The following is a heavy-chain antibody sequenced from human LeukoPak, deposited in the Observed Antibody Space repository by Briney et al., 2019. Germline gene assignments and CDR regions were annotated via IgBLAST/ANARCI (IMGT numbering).Heavy chain of an antibody. CDR2: ISDSGGST. CDR1: GFTFTSYA. V-gene: IGHV3-23*01. D-gene: IGHD6-6*01. CDR3: AKSQLQLKPDYDY. J-gene: IGHJ4*02. Sequence: GGSLRLSCAASGFTFTSYAMSWVRQAPGKGLEWLSTISDSGGSTYYADSVKGRFTISRDNSRNTLYLQMNSLRAEDTAVYYCAKSQLQLKPDYDYWGQGTLVTVSS.